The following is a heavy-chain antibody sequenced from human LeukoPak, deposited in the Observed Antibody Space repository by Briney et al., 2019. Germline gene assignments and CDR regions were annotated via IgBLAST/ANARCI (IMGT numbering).Heavy chain of an antibody. V-gene: IGHV3-66*02. CDR3: ARDHSGSSPDAFDI. D-gene: IGHD1-26*01. J-gene: IGHJ3*02. CDR1: GFTVSSDY. Sequence: GGSLRLSCAASGFTVSSDYMSWVRQAPGKGLEWVSVIYSGGSTYYADSVKGRFTISRDNSKNTLYLQMNSLRAEDTAVYYCARDHSGSSPDAFDIWGQGTMVTVSS. CDR2: IYSGGST.